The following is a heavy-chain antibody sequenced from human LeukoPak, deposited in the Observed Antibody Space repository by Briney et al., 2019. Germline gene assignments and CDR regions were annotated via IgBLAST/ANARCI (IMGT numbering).Heavy chain of an antibody. CDR1: GGSISSGDYY. V-gene: IGHV4-30-4*01. D-gene: IGHD2-15*01. J-gene: IGHJ2*01. Sequence: PSQTLSLTCTVSGGSISSGDYYWSWIRQPPGKGLEWIGYIYYSGSTYYNPSLKSRVTISVDTSKNQFSLKLSSVTAADTAVYCCARGGKAAVRFDLWGRGTLVTVSS. CDR3: ARGGKAAVRFDL. CDR2: IYYSGST.